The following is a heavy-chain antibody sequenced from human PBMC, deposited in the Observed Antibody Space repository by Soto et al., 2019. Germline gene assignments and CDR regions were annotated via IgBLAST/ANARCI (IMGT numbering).Heavy chain of an antibody. D-gene: IGHD3-22*01. CDR1: GFTFSSYA. Sequence: GGSLRLSCAASGFTFSSYAMHWVRQAPGKGLEWVAVISYDGSNKYYADSVKGRFTISRDNSKNTLYLQMNSLRAEDTAVYYCARAGTMIVVANWFDPWGQGTLVTVSS. CDR2: ISYDGSNK. V-gene: IGHV3-30-3*01. J-gene: IGHJ5*02. CDR3: ARAGTMIVVANWFDP.